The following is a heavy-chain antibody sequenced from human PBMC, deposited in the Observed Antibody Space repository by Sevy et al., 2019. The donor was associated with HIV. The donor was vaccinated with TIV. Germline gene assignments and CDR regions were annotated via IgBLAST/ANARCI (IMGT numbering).Heavy chain of an antibody. CDR1: GFTFSNAW. D-gene: IGHD3-10*01. Sequence: GGSLRLSCAASGFTFSNAWMSWVRQAPGKGLEGVGRIKSKTDGGTTDYAEPVKGRFTISRDDSKNTLYLHMNSLKTEDTAIYYCTTDSKKRGLSSLLDYWGQGTLVTVSS. CDR2: IKSKTDGGTT. J-gene: IGHJ4*02. V-gene: IGHV3-15*01. CDR3: TTDSKKRGLSSLLDY.